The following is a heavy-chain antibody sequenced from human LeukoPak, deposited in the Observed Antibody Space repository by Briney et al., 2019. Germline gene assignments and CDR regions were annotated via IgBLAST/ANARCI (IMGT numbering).Heavy chain of an antibody. J-gene: IGHJ5*02. Sequence: GGSLRLSCSASGFIFSNYWMTWVRQAPGKGLEWVANIKQDGSKKYYVDSVKVRFTISRDNAKKSLYLQMNSLRAEDTAVYFCARDMIILQSWGQGTLVTVSS. CDR2: IKQDGSKK. V-gene: IGHV3-7*04. CDR3: ARDMIILQS. D-gene: IGHD3-16*01. CDR1: GFIFSNYW.